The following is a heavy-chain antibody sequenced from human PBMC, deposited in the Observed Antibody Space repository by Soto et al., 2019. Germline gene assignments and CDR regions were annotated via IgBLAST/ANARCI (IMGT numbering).Heavy chain of an antibody. D-gene: IGHD2-21*02. Sequence: ESGGGVVQPGRSLRLSCAASAFTFNNCAMHWVRQAPGKGLEWVAIISDDGNHKNYVDSVKGRFTISRDNSKNTLYLQMDSLRPEDTAVYLCAKGCNPPYCFFLVNWGQGTLVTVSS. CDR3: AKGCNPPYCFFLVN. CDR1: AFTFNNCA. CDR2: ISDDGNHK. V-gene: IGHV3-30*18. J-gene: IGHJ1*01.